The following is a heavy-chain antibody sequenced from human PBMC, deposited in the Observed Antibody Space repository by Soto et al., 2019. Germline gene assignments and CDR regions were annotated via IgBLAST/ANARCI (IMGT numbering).Heavy chain of an antibody. Sequence: GGSLRLSCSASGFTFSSYAMHWVRQAPGKGLEYVSAISSNGGSTYYADSVKGRFTISRDNSKNTLYLQMSSLRAEDTAVYYCVKGRSVNCSSTSCYGGYFDYWGQGTLVTVSS. CDR3: VKGRSVNCSSTSCYGGYFDY. J-gene: IGHJ4*02. D-gene: IGHD2-2*01. V-gene: IGHV3-64D*08. CDR2: ISSNGGST. CDR1: GFTFSSYA.